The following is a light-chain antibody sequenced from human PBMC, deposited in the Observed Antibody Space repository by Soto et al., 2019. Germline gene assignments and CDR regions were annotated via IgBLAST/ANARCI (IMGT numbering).Light chain of an antibody. CDR3: QQYGGSPYT. CDR1: QSVSSSH. Sequence: EIVLTQSPGTLSLSPGERATLSCRASQSVSSSHLAWYQQKPGQTPRLLIYGASTRATGITDRFSGSGSGADFSLTIIRLEPDDFVVYYCQQYGGSPYTFGQGTKVEFK. V-gene: IGKV3-20*01. J-gene: IGKJ2*01. CDR2: GAS.